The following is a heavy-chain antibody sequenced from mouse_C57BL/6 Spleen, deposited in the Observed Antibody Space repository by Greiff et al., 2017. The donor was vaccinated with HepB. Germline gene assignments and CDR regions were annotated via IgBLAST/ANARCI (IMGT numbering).Heavy chain of an antibody. Sequence: VQLQQSGPELVKPGASVKLSCKASGYTFTSYDINWVKQRPGQGLEWIGWIYPRDGSTKYNEKLKGKATLTVYTSSSTAYMELHSLTSADSAVYFCAGGTSAWFAYWGQGTLVTVSA. J-gene: IGHJ3*01. CDR2: IYPRDGST. V-gene: IGHV1-85*01. CDR1: GYTFTSYD. CDR3: AGGTSAWFAY. D-gene: IGHD5-1*01.